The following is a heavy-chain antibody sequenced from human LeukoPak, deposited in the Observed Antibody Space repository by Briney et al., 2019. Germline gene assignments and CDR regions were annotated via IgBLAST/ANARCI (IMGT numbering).Heavy chain of an antibody. V-gene: IGHV4-59*08. J-gene: IGHJ4*02. D-gene: IGHD3-10*01. CDR2: IYYSGST. CDR3: ARWGDYYGSGSYYFDY. Sequence: SETLSLTCTVSGGSISSYYWSWIRQPPGKGLEWIGYIYYSGSTNYSPSLKSRVTISVDTSKNQFSLKLSSVTAADTAVYYCARWGDYYGSGSYYFDYWGQGTLVTVSS. CDR1: GGSISSYY.